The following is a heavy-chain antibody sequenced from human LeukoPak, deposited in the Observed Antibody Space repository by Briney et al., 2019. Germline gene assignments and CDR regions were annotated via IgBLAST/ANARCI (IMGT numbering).Heavy chain of an antibody. D-gene: IGHD3-10*01. CDR1: GFTVSSNY. V-gene: IGHV3-66*01. Sequence: GGSLRLSCAASGFTVSSNYMSWVRQAPGKGLEWVSVIYSGGHTYYADSVKGRFTISRDNSKNTLFFQMNSLRAEDTAVYYCARNNWFGEFENWFDPWGQGTLVTVSS. CDR2: IYSGGHT. J-gene: IGHJ5*02. CDR3: ARNNWFGEFENWFDP.